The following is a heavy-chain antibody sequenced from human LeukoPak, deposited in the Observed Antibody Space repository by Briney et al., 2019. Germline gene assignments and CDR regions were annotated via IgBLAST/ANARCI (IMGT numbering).Heavy chain of an antibody. CDR2: INPSGGST. CDR1: GYTFTSYY. Sequence: GASVKVSCKASGYTFTSYYFHCVGQAPGQGLEGMGLINPSGGSTRYPQEFQGRVTMTRDTSTRTVYMELSSLRSEDTAVYCCARDGGGYSYGPLDYWGQGTLVTVSS. V-gene: IGHV1-46*01. D-gene: IGHD5-18*01. CDR3: ARDGGGYSYGPLDY. J-gene: IGHJ4*02.